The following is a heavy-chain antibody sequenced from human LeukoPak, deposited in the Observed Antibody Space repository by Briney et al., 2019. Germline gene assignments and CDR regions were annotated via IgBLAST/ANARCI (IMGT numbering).Heavy chain of an antibody. CDR1: GYSFTHYW. CDR3: ARRAGNSGYFSDAFDI. J-gene: IGHJ3*02. Sequence: GESLKISCKTSGYSFTHYWIAWVRQMPGKGLEWMGIIYPGDPTTRYSPSFQGQVTISADKSITTAYLQWSSLKASDTAMFYCARRAGNSGYFSDAFDIWGQGTMVTVSS. V-gene: IGHV5-51*01. CDR2: IYPGDPTT. D-gene: IGHD3-22*01.